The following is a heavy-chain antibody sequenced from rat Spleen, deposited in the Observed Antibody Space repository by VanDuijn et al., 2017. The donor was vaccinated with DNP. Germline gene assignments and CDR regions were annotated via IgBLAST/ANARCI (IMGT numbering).Heavy chain of an antibody. CDR1: GYSITSSYR. CDR2: FDNAGNT. D-gene: IGHD1-2*01. CDR3: AAYYYSIYTYYAMDA. J-gene: IGHJ4*01. Sequence: EVQLQESGPGLVRPSQSLSLTCSVTGYSITSSYRWNWIRKFPGNKLEWMGSFDNAGNTDYNPSLKSRISITRDTSKNQFFLQVNSVTTEDTATYYCAAYYYSIYTYYAMDAWGQGTSVTVSS. V-gene: IGHV3-3*01.